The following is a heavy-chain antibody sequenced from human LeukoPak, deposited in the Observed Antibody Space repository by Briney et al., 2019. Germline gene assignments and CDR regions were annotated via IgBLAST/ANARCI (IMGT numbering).Heavy chain of an antibody. CDR2: ISSSSSYT. J-gene: IGHJ6*04. D-gene: IGHD6-13*01. CDR1: GFTFSDYY. V-gene: IGHV3-11*06. CDR3: ARDQYKQLDEESSGMDV. Sequence: GGSLRLSCAASGFTFSDYYMSWIRQAPGKGLEWVSYISSSSSYTNYADSVKGRFTISRDNAKNSLYLQMNSLRAEDTAVYYCARDQYKQLDEESSGMDVWGKGTTVTVSS.